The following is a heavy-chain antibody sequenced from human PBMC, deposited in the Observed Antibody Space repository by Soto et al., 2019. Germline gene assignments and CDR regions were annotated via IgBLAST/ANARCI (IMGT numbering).Heavy chain of an antibody. Sequence: SVKVSYKASGGTFSSYAISWVRQAPGQGLEWMGGIIPIFGTANYAQKFQGRVTITADESTSTAYMELSSLRSEDTAVYYCFYFAMAGEIDYWGQGTLVTVSS. J-gene: IGHJ4*02. V-gene: IGHV1-69*13. CDR2: IIPIFGTA. CDR3: FYFAMAGEIDY. CDR1: GGTFSSYA. D-gene: IGHD2-2*01.